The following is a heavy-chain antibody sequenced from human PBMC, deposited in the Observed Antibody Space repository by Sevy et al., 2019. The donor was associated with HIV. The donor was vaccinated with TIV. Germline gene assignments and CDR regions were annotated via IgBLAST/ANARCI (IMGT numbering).Heavy chain of an antibody. CDR3: VRVLWDVLVVPAATPSPWLDS. CDR2: IDPRGKER. D-gene: IGHD3-16*02. CDR1: GFNFDTFW. J-gene: IGHJ5*01. Sequence: GGSLRLSCAASGFNFDTFWMGWVRQAPGRGLEWVASIDPRGKERDHLDSLKGRFTISRDNAKNSLYLEMHSLKAEDTDLYYCVRVLWDVLVVPAATPSPWLDSWGQGTLVTVSS. V-gene: IGHV3-7*01.